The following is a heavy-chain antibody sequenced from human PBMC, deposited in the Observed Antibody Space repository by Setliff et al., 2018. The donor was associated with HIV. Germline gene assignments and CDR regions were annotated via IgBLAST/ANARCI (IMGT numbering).Heavy chain of an antibody. Sequence: SETLSLTCTVSGVSIRTYYWSWVRQVPGKGLEWIGDTYYGGSTDYNKCNPSLKGRVTISVDIYRKQLSLNLRSVTAADTAVYYCARDFRYDTSGSLTGYGLDVWGQGTTVTVSS. CDR3: ARDFRYDTSGSLTGYGLDV. D-gene: IGHD3-22*01. CDR2: TYYGGST. CDR1: GVSIRTYY. V-gene: IGHV4-59*01. J-gene: IGHJ6*02.